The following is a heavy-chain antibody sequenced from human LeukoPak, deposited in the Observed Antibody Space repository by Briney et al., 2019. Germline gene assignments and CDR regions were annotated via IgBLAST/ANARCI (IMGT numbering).Heavy chain of an antibody. J-gene: IGHJ4*02. D-gene: IGHD3-10*01. CDR1: GYTFTGYY. Sequence: ASVKVSCKASGYTFTGYYMHWVRQAPGQGLEWMGWINPNSGGTNYAQKFQGRVTMTRDTSISTAYVELSRLRSDDTAVYYCATSMVRGVPQNNWGQGALVTVSS. V-gene: IGHV1-2*02. CDR3: ATSMVRGVPQNN. CDR2: INPNSGGT.